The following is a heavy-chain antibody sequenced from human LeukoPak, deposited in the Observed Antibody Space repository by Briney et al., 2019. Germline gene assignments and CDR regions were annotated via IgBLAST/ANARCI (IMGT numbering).Heavy chain of an antibody. V-gene: IGHV3-74*01. D-gene: IGHD3-10*01. CDR3: VRGRGSYGWFDP. CDR2: ISGDGTAR. J-gene: IGHJ5*02. CDR1: GFTSSSYW. Sequence: QPGGSLRLYCAASGFTSSSYWMHWVRQVPGKGLVWVSRISGDGTARNYADSVKGRFTISRDDAKNTVDLQMNSLRGEDTAVYYCVRGRGSYGWFDPWGQGTLVTVSS.